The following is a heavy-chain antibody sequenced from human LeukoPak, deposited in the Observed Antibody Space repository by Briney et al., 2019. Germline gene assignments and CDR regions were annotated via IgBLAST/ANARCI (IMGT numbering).Heavy chain of an antibody. CDR3: ARKGVGYVPAAHPNIAVEGHTTPFDY. CDR2: INHSGST. V-gene: IGHV4-34*01. Sequence: SETLSLTCAVYGGSFSGYYWSWIRQPPGKGLEWIGEINHSGSTNYNPSLKSRVTISVDTSKNQFSLKLSSVTAADTAVYYCARKGVGYVPAAHPNIAVEGHTTPFDYWGQGTLVTVSS. J-gene: IGHJ4*02. CDR1: GGSFSGYY. D-gene: IGHD2-2*01.